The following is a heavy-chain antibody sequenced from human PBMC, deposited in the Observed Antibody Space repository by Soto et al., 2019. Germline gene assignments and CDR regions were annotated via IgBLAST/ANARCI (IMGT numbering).Heavy chain of an antibody. Sequence: EVQLLESGGGLVQPGGSLRLSRAASGFTFSSYAMSWVRQAPGKGLEWVSTITGSGDSSYFADSVKGRFTISRDNSKNTLYVQMDSLRAEDTAVYYCAKTPIRDYYGSGTYNGYNWFDPWGQGTLVTVSP. D-gene: IGHD3-10*01. CDR3: AKTPIRDYYGSGTYNGYNWFDP. CDR2: ITGSGDSS. CDR1: GFTFSSYA. J-gene: IGHJ5*02. V-gene: IGHV3-23*01.